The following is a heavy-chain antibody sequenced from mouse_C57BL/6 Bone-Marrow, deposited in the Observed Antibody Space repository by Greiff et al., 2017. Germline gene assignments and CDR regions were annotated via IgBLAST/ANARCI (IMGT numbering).Heavy chain of an antibody. Sequence: QVQLKQSGAELMKPGASVKLSCKATGYTFTGYWIEWVKQRPGHGLEWIGEILPGSGSTNYNEKFKGKATFTAATSSNTAYMQLSSLTTEDSAIYYCARPDYYYGSSRFAYWGQGTLVTVSA. D-gene: IGHD1-1*01. J-gene: IGHJ3*01. V-gene: IGHV1-9*01. CDR2: ILPGSGST. CDR3: ARPDYYYGSSRFAY. CDR1: GYTFTGYW.